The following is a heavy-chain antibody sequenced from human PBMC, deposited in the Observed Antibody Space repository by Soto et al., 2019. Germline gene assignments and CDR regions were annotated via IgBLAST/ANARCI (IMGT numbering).Heavy chain of an antibody. V-gene: IGHV3-23*01. D-gene: IGHD6-6*01. CDR1: GFTFSSYA. J-gene: IGHJ4*02. CDR3: AKALTERGSSSSVDY. Sequence: GGSLRLSCAASGFTFSSYAMSWVRQAPGKGLEWVSAISGSGGSTYYADSVKGRFTISRDNSKNTLYLQMNSLRAEDTAVYYCAKALTERGSSSSVDYWGQGTLVTVSS. CDR2: ISGSGGST.